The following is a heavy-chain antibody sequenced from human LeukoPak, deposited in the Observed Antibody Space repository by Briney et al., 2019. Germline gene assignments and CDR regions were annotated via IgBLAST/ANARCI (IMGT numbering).Heavy chain of an antibody. CDR1: GFTFSSYG. J-gene: IGHJ4*02. CDR2: IWYDGSNK. V-gene: IGHV3-33*01. CDR3: ARGLGYSYGYGIDY. D-gene: IGHD5-18*01. Sequence: PGGSLRLSCAASGFTFSSYGMHWVHQATGKGLEWVAIIWYDGSNKYHADSVKGRFTISRDNSKNTLYLQMNSLRAEDTALYYCARGLGYSYGYGIDYWGQGTLVTVSS.